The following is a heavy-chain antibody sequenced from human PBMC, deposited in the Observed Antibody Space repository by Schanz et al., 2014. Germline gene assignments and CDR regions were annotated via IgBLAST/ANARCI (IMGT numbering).Heavy chain of an antibody. CDR2: ISAFDDKT. Sequence: QVQLVQSGAEVRKPGASVKVSCKASGYTFTTYYIHWVRQAPGQGPEWMGWISAFDDKTDYAQNFQGRLIMTTDTSTTTVYMELRGLRSDDTAVYYCARETTISTGGAFDVGGQGTMVTVSS. J-gene: IGHJ3*01. CDR3: ARETTISTGGAFDV. D-gene: IGHD3-9*01. V-gene: IGHV1-18*04. CDR1: GYTFTTYY.